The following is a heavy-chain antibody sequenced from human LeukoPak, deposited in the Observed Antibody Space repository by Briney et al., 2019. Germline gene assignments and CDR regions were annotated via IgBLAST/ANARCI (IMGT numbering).Heavy chain of an antibody. J-gene: IGHJ3*02. D-gene: IGHD6-19*01. CDR2: ISGSADTT. CDR3: SKLTGITVAGIAFDI. Sequence: PGGSLRLSCAASAFNFRSYAMSWVRQAPGKGLEWVSVISGSADTTYYADSVKGRFTISRDNSIHTLYLQMNSPRAEDTAVYYCSKLTGITVAGIAFDIWGQGTMVTVSS. V-gene: IGHV3-23*01. CDR1: AFNFRSYA.